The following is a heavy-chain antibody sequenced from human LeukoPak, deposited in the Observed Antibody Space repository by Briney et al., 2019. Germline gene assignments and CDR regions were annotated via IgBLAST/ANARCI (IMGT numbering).Heavy chain of an antibody. V-gene: IGHV1-2*02. CDR1: GYTFTGYY. J-gene: IGHJ4*02. Sequence: GASVKVSCKASGYTFTGYYMHWVRQAPGQGLEWMGWINPNSGGTNYAQKFQGRVTMTRDTSISTAYMELSRLRSDDTAVYYCARDGGNLRFLEWLLDYWGQGTLVTVS. CDR2: INPNSGGT. D-gene: IGHD3-3*01. CDR3: ARDGGNLRFLEWLLDY.